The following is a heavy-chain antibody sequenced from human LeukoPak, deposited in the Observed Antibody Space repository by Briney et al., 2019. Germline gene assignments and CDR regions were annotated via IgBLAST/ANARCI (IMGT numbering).Heavy chain of an antibody. CDR3: ARDLYRIVVVPHYFDY. V-gene: IGHV3-7*01. CDR2: IKQDGSEK. J-gene: IGHJ4*02. Sequence: GGSLRLSCTASGFTFSSYAMSWVRQAPGKGLEWVANIKQDGSEKYYVDSVKGRFTISRDDAKNSLYLQMNSLRAEDTAVYYCARDLYRIVVVPHYFDYWGQGTLVTVSS. D-gene: IGHD3-22*01. CDR1: GFTFSSYA.